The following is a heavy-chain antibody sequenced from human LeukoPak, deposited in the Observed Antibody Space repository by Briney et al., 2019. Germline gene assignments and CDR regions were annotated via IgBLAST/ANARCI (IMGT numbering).Heavy chain of an antibody. Sequence: PGGSLRLSCAASGFTFSSYAMSWVRQAPGKGLEWVSAISGSGGSTYYADSVKGRFTISRDNSKNTLYLQMNSLRAEDTAVYYCAKDPRPHGPTDLYFDYWGQGTLVTVSS. V-gene: IGHV3-23*01. D-gene: IGHD4-17*01. CDR2: ISGSGGST. CDR3: AKDPRPHGPTDLYFDY. J-gene: IGHJ4*02. CDR1: GFTFSSYA.